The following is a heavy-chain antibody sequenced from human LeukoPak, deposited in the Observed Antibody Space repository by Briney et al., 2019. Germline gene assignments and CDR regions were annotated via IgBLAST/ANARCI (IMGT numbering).Heavy chain of an antibody. Sequence: SERSLRVSCAASGFTFSTYTMYWVHQAPGKGVERVAFVSYDGTKKNYADSVKGRFTISRDNYKNTLYLQMNSLRTEDTAVYYCARRMAANAFDIWGQGTMVTVSS. CDR3: ARRMAANAFDI. D-gene: IGHD5-24*01. J-gene: IGHJ3*02. CDR2: VSYDGTKK. CDR1: GFTFSTYT. V-gene: IGHV3-30-3*01.